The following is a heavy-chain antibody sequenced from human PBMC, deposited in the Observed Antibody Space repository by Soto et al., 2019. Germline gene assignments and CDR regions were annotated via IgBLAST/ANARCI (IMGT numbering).Heavy chain of an antibody. CDR3: AARGYSGYDYGYYYGMDV. J-gene: IGHJ6*02. CDR1: GGSFSGYS. CDR2: INHSGST. Sequence: QVQLQQWGAGLLKPSETLSLICAVSGGSFSGYSWTWIRQPPGKGLEWIGEINHSGSTNYNPSLKGRVTISVDPSKNQVSLKVSAVIAADTAVYYCAARGYSGYDYGYYYGMDVWGQGTTVTVSS. D-gene: IGHD5-12*01. V-gene: IGHV4-34*01.